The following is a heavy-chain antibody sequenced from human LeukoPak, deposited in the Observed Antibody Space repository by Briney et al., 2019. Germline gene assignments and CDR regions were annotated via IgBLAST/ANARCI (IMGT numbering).Heavy chain of an antibody. J-gene: IGHJ3*02. CDR2: FDPEDGET. Sequence: ASVKVSCKVSGYTLTELSMHWVRQAPGKGLEWMGGFDPEDGETIYAQKFQGRVTMTEDTSTDTAYMELSSLRSEDTAVYYCATDQELLYPHALDIWGQGTMVTVSS. V-gene: IGHV1-24*01. CDR1: GYTLTELS. CDR3: ATDQELLYPHALDI. D-gene: IGHD3-10*01.